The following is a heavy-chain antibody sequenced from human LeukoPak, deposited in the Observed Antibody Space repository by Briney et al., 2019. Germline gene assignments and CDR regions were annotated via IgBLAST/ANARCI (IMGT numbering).Heavy chain of an antibody. CDR3: ARGLTHSSGLYNVENDAYDI. CDR2: INWTGGRA. Sequence: PGGSLRLSCEASGFTFDDFGMSWVRQAPGKGLEWVSDINWTGGRADYADSVKGRFTVSRDNGKNSVYLLMNNLRVEDTALYHCARGLTHSSGLYNVENDAYDIWGQGTMVTVSS. CDR1: GFTFDDFG. J-gene: IGHJ3*02. V-gene: IGHV3-20*01. D-gene: IGHD6-19*01.